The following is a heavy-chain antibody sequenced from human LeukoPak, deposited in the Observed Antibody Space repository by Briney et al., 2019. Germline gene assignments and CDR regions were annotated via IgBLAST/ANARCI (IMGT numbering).Heavy chain of an antibody. CDR2: ISAYNGNT. J-gene: IGHJ5*02. CDR3: ARDNSVGDIAWWFDP. CDR1: GYTFTSYG. D-gene: IGHD3-16*02. Sequence: ASVKVSCKTSGYTFTSYGISWVRQAPGQGLEWMGWISAYNGNTNYAQKLQGRVTMTTDTSTSTAYMELRSLRSDDTAVYYCARDNSVGDIAWWFDPWGQGTLVTVSS. V-gene: IGHV1-18*01.